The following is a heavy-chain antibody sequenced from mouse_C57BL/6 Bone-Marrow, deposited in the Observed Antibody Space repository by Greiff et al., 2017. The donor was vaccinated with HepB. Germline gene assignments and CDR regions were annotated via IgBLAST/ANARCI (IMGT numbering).Heavy chain of an antibody. CDR2: IYPRSGNT. V-gene: IGHV1-81*01. D-gene: IGHD2-4*01. CDR3: ARHDYDGFAY. J-gene: IGHJ3*01. Sequence: QVQLQQSGAELARPGASVKLSCKASGYTFTSYGISWVKQRTGQGLEWSGEIYPRSGNTYYNEKFKGKATLTADKSSSTAYMDLRSLTSEDSAVYFCARHDYDGFAYWGQGTLVTVSA. CDR1: GYTFTSYG.